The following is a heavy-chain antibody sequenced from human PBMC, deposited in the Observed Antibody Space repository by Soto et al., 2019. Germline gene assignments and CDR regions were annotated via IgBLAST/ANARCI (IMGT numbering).Heavy chain of an antibody. V-gene: IGHV1-69*13. D-gene: IGHD6-13*01. CDR3: ASGRAAAGISPLYYYYGMDV. CDR1: GGTFSSYA. CDR2: IIPIFGTA. Sequence: ASVKVSCKASGGTFSSYAISWVRQAPGQGLEWMGGIIPIFGTANYAQKFQGRVTITADESTSTAYMELSSLRSEDTAVYYCASGRAAAGISPLYYYYGMDVGGQGTTVTVSS. J-gene: IGHJ6*02.